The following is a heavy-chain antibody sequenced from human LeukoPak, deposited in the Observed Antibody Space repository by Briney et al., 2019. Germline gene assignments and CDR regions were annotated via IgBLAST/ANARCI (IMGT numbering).Heavy chain of an antibody. CDR1: GGSISSGDYY. D-gene: IGHD3-3*01. Sequence: SQTLSLTCTVSGGSISSGDYYWSWIRQPPGKGLEWIGYIYYSGSTYYNPSLKSRVTISVDTSKNQLSLKLSSVTAADTAVYYCARVGGDFWSGLVAYYFDYWGQGTLVTVSS. CDR2: IYYSGST. V-gene: IGHV4-30-4*08. CDR3: ARVGGDFWSGLVAYYFDY. J-gene: IGHJ4*02.